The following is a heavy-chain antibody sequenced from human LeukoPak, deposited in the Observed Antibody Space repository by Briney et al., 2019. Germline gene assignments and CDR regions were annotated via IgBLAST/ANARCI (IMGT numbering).Heavy chain of an antibody. Sequence: PSETLSLTCSVSGGSINSHYWSWIRQPPGKPLEWIGYIFNTGNTNYNPSLGSRVTMSVDASRDQFFLRLSSVTAADTAIYYCATRPAGTSWYGVFDYWGQGTLVTVSS. V-gene: IGHV4-59*11. CDR2: IFNTGNT. CDR1: GGSINSHY. CDR3: ATRPAGTSWYGVFDY. J-gene: IGHJ4*02. D-gene: IGHD3-10*01.